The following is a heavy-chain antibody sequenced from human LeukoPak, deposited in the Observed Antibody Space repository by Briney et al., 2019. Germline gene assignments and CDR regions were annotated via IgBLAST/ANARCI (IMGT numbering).Heavy chain of an antibody. Sequence: SETLSLTCTVSGGSISSYYWSWIRQPPGKGLERIGYIYYSGSTNYNPSLKSRVTISVDTSKNQFSLKLSSVTAADTAVYYCARGIAAVNWFDPWGQGTLVTVSS. CDR2: IYYSGST. J-gene: IGHJ5*02. CDR3: ARGIAAVNWFDP. V-gene: IGHV4-59*01. D-gene: IGHD6-13*01. CDR1: GGSISSYY.